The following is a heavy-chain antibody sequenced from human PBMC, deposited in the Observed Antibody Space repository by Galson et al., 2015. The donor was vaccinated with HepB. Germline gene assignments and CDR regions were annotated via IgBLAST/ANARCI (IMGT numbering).Heavy chain of an antibody. V-gene: IGHV3-30*02. CDR2: IRPDGSYS. D-gene: IGHD2-15*01. CDR1: GFTFSYSG. CDR3: ARDANWAFDP. J-gene: IGHJ2*01. Sequence: SLRLSCAASGFTFSYSGMHWVRQAPGKGLEWVAFIRPDGSYSYYPDSVKGRFTVSGDNSKNTLYVLMNSLRTEDAAVYYCARDANWAFDPWGRGTVVTVSS.